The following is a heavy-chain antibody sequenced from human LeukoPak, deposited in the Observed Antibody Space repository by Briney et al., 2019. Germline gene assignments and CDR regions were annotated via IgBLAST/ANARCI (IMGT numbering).Heavy chain of an antibody. D-gene: IGHD6-19*01. Sequence: GGSLRLSCAASGLVFSNTAMNWARQSPGRGLEWVSAISGGGERTFYADSVKGRFTISRDNSKNMVYLQMNSLRADDTAIYYCGKDGGQYSSGPEFDPRGQGALVTVSS. CDR1: GLVFSNTA. CDR3: GKDGGQYSSGPEFDP. J-gene: IGHJ5*02. CDR2: ISGGGERT. V-gene: IGHV3-23*01.